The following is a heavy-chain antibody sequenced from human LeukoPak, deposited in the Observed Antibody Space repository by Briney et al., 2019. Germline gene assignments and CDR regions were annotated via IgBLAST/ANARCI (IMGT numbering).Heavy chain of an antibody. D-gene: IGHD2-2*01. CDR2: INHSGST. Sequence: SETLSLTCAVYGGSFSGYYWSWIRQPPGKGLEWIGEINHSGSTNYNPSLKGRVTISVDTSKNQFSLKLSSVTAADTAVYYCARGGCSSTSCYYYYYYMDVWGKGTTVTVSS. V-gene: IGHV4-34*01. CDR1: GGSFSGYY. J-gene: IGHJ6*03. CDR3: ARGGCSSTSCYYYYYYMDV.